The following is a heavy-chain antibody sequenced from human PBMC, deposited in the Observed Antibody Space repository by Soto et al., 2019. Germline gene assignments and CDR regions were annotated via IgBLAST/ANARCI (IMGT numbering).Heavy chain of an antibody. CDR2: IKSDAYGGAI. J-gene: IGHJ4*02. CDR3: TTTKGRLEPPTNDF. CDR1: GFTFSNAW. D-gene: IGHD2-8*01. V-gene: IGHV3-15*01. Sequence: EVQLVESGGGLVKPGGSLRLSCAGSGFTFSNAWMSWVRRAPGKGLEWVGRIKSDAYGGAIDYAAPVKGRVTISRDDSKNPLFRQMNNLTAEDTAVYSCTTTKGRLEPPTNDFWGQGTPVIVSS.